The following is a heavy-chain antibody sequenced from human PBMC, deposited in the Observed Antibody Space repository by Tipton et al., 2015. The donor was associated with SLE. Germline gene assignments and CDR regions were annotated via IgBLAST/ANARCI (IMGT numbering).Heavy chain of an antibody. D-gene: IGHD1-7*01. CDR3: ARVRVITGTTSLGY. V-gene: IGHV3-74*01. CDR1: GFTFSSYW. J-gene: IGHJ4*02. CDR2: ISSDGSST. Sequence: SLRLSCEASGFTFSSYWMNWVRQVPGKGLVWVSRISSDGSSTTYADSVEGRFTISRDNAKNTLYLQMNSLRAEDTAVYYCARVRVITGTTSLGYWGQGTLVTVSS.